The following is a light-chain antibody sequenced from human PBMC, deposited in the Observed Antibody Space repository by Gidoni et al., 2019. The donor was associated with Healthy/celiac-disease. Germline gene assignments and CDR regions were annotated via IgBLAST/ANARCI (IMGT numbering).Light chain of an antibody. CDR3: QQYNNWPPIT. J-gene: IGKJ4*01. CDR2: GAS. CDR1: QSVSSN. Sequence: EIVMTQSPAILSVSPGERAPLSCSASQSVSSNLAWYQQKPGQAPRLLIYGASTRATGIPARFSGSGSGTEFTLTISSLQSEDFAVYYCQQYNNWPPITFGGGTKVEIK. V-gene: IGKV3-15*01.